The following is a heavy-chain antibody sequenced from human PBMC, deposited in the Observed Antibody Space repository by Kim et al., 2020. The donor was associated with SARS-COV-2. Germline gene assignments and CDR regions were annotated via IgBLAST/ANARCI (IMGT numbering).Heavy chain of an antibody. CDR3: VRGYAGGPFDL. D-gene: IGHD3-16*01. V-gene: IGHV3-20*01. J-gene: IGHJ4*02. CDR2: INRNSDST. CDR1: GFTFDDYG. Sequence: GGSLRLSCAASGFTFDDYGMSWVRQAPGKGLEWVSGINRNSDSTGYADSVKGRFTISRDNAKNSLFLQMNSPRAEATALYHCVRGYAGGPFDLWGQGNLV.